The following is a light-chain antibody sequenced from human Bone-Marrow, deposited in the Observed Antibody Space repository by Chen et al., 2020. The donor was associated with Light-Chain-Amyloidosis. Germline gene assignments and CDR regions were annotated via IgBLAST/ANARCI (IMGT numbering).Light chain of an antibody. CDR2: GVS. Sequence: QSALTQPASVSASPGQPITISCTGTGSDVGAYNYVSWYHQHPGKAPRLLISGVSNRPSGVTDRFSGSRSGNTASLTISGLQAEDETDYCCSSYTSSDSHGFGTGSTVSVL. CDR3: SSYTSSDSHG. CDR1: GSDVGAYNY. V-gene: IGLV2-14*03. J-gene: IGLJ1*01.